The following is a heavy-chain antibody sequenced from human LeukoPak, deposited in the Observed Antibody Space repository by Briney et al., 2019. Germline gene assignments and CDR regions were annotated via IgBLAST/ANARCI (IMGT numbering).Heavy chain of an antibody. CDR2: IKQDGNEK. J-gene: IGHJ4*02. D-gene: IGHD3-22*01. Sequence: PGGSLRLSCVASGFSFSSHWMSWVRQAPGKGLEWVANIKQDGNEKNFVDSVKGRFTISRDNANNSLFLQMNSLRAGDTAMYYCVRVTYYDASGYYRPFDKWGQGTLVTVSS. CDR1: GFSFSSHW. CDR3: VRVTYYDASGYYRPFDK. V-gene: IGHV3-7*01.